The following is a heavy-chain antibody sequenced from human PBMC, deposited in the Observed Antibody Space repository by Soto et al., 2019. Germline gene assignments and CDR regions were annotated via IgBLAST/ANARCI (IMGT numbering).Heavy chain of an antibody. J-gene: IGHJ5*02. CDR1: GGSISSYY. V-gene: IGHV4-59*12. CDR3: ASRPSGSGFDP. D-gene: IGHD1-26*01. Sequence: PSETLSLTCTVSGGSISSYYWSWIRQPPGKGLEWIGYIYYSGSTYYSPSLKSRVTISVDRSKNQFSLKLSSVTAADTAVYYCASRPSGSGFDPWGQGTLVTVSS. CDR2: IYYSGST.